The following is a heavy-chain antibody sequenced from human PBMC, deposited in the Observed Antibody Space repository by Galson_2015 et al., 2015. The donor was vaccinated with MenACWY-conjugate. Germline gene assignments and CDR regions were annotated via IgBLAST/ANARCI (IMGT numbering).Heavy chain of an antibody. CDR1: GGAIYSYY. Sequence: SETLSLTCAVPGGAIYSYYWSWIRQSPGQGLEWIGYVHSAEPIHYNPSLKSRVNISADTSHNLFSLTLDSVTPADTGVYYCARSSPGEIFFYNGIDVWGQGTTGTVS. CDR3: ARSSPGEIFFYNGIDV. CDR2: VHSAEPI. J-gene: IGHJ6*02. V-gene: IGHV4-4*08. D-gene: IGHD3-9*01.